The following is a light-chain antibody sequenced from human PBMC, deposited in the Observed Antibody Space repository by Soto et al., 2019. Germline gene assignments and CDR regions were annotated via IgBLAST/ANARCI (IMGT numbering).Light chain of an antibody. V-gene: IGKV3-15*01. CDR3: QQYDNWPPLT. CDR2: GAS. CDR1: QSVSSN. Sequence: EIVMTQSPATLSLSPGERATLSCRASQSVSSNLAWYQQKPGQAPRLLIHGASTRATGVPARFSGSGSGTEFTLTISTLQSEDFAVYYCQQYDNWPPLTFGGGTKVDIK. J-gene: IGKJ4*01.